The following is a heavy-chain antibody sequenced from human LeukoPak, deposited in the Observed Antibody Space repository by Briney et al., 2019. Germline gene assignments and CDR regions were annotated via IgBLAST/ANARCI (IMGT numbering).Heavy chain of an antibody. CDR1: GGSISSSSYY. V-gene: IGHV4-39*07. Sequence: PSETLSLTCTVSGGSISSSSYYWGWIRQPPGKGLEWIGSIYYSGSTYYNPSLKSRVTISVDTSKNQFSLKLSSVTAADTAVYYCARAGGYCSSTSCRTCYYYYYYMDVWGKGTTVTVSS. J-gene: IGHJ6*03. CDR3: ARAGGYCSSTSCRTCYYYYYYMDV. D-gene: IGHD2-2*01. CDR2: IYYSGST.